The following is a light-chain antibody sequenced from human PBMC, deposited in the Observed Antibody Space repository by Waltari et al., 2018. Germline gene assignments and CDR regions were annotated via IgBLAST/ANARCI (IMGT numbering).Light chain of an antibody. CDR2: ANS. V-gene: IGLV1-40*01. Sequence: QSVLTQPPSVSGAPGQRVTISCTGRSSNLGADYDVHWYQQLPGTAPKLLIYANSNRPSGVPDRFSGSKSGTSASLAITGLQAEDEADYYCQSYDSSLSGSRVFGGGTKLTVL. CDR3: QSYDSSLSGSRV. J-gene: IGLJ3*02. CDR1: SSNLGADYD.